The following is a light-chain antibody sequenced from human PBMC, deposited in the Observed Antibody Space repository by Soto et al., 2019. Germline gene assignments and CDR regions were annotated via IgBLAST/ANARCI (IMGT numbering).Light chain of an antibody. V-gene: IGLV4-69*01. J-gene: IGLJ1*01. Sequence: QPVLTQSPSASASLGASVKLTCTLSSGHSSYAIAWHQQQPEKGPRYLMKLNSDGSHNKGDGIPDRFSGSSSGAERYLTISSLQSEDESDYYCQTWVTGIYVFGTETKVTVL. CDR2: LNSDGSH. CDR3: QTWVTGIYV. CDR1: SGHSSYA.